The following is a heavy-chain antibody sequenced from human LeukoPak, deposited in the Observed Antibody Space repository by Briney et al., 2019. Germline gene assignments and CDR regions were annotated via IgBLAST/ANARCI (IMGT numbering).Heavy chain of an antibody. CDR3: ARERWCSGGSCYDY. D-gene: IGHD2-15*01. Sequence: AGSLRLSCAASGFTFSNYWMSWVRQAPGKGLEWVATIKQDGSQKYYVDSVKGRFTISRDNAKNSLYLQMNSLRVEDTAVYYCARERWCSGGSCYDYWGQGTLVTVSS. CDR1: GFTFSNYW. J-gene: IGHJ4*02. V-gene: IGHV3-7*01. CDR2: IKQDGSQK.